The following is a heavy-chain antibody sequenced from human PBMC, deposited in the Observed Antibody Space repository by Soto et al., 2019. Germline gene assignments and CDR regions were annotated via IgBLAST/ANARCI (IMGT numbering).Heavy chain of an antibody. J-gene: IGHJ5*02. CDR3: ARVSVVYGNSRWLDL. D-gene: IGHD2-15*01. Sequence: EVQLVESGGGLVKPGGSLRLSCGATDFTLSSYTIHWFRQAPGKGLEWVAIISFSGSHIDYADSVKGRFTVSRDNAKDSVYLQMNSLRVEDTAVYNCARVSVVYGNSRWLDLWGQGTHVTVSS. CDR2: ISFSGSHI. V-gene: IGHV3-21*01. CDR1: DFTLSSYT.